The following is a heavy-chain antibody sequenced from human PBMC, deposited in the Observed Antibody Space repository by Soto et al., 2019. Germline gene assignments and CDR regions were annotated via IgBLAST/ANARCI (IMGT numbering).Heavy chain of an antibody. CDR1: GFTVSSNY. CDR3: ARVPPGNHYSAYYYGMDV. D-gene: IGHD2-15*01. J-gene: IGHJ6*02. Sequence: GGSLRLSCAASGFTVSSNYMSWVRQAPGKGLEWVSVIYSGGSTYYADSVKGRFTISRDNSKNTLHLQMNSLRAEDTAVYYCARVPPGNHYSAYYYGMDVWGQGTTVTVSS. CDR2: IYSGGST. V-gene: IGHV3-53*01.